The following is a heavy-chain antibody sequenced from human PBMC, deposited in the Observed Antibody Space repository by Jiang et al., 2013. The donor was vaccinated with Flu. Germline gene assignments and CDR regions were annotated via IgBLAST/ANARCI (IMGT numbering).Heavy chain of an antibody. J-gene: IGHJ6*02. CDR1: GGTLSTYG. CDR3: AREEVAMPTAEPYFSYKHMDV. CDR2: IIPILDIA. V-gene: IGHV1-69*04. D-gene: IGHD5-24*01. Sequence: SGAEVKKPGSSVKVSCKASGGTLSTYGVSWVRQAPGQGLEWMGRIIPILDIANYAQKFLGRVRITTDKSTSTVYIEVTGLRSEDTAVYYCAREEVAMPTAEPYFSYKHMDVWGQGTTVTVSS.